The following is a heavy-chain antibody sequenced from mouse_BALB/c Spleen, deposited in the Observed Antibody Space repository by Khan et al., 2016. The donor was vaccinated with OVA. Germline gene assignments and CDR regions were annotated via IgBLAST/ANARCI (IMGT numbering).Heavy chain of an antibody. CDR3: AREGLRGVVMDY. CDR2: IYPGDGST. CDR1: GYTFTAYD. J-gene: IGHJ4*01. D-gene: IGHD1-1*01. V-gene: IGHV1S56*01. Sequence: QVQLQQSGPELVKPGALVKISCKASGYTFTAYDINWVKQRPGQGLEWIGWIYPGDGSTEYNENFQGKATLTADTSSNTAYMQLSSLTSEKSSIYFYAREGLRGVVMDYWGQGTSVSVSS.